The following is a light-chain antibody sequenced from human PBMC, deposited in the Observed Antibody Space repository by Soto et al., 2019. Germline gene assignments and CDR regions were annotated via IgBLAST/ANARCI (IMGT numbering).Light chain of an antibody. CDR3: QQRNVGPPIT. Sequence: VFTQSPATLSLSQRERATLSCRASQSIHTSLAWYQQKPGQPPRLVVYDSTLRANGVPDRFGGSRSGTEFTLTINNLEPEDFAVYYCQQRNVGPPITFGQGTRLEVK. CDR1: QSIHTS. V-gene: IGKV3-11*01. J-gene: IGKJ5*01. CDR2: DST.